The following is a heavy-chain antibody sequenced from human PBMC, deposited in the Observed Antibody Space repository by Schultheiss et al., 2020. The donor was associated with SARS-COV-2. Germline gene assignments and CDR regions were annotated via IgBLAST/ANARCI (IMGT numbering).Heavy chain of an antibody. J-gene: IGHJ6*03. CDR2: IYYSGST. CDR3: ARHAADIVVVPAASYYYYYYMDV. CDR1: GGSFSGYY. Sequence: SETLSLTCAVYGGSFSGYYCSWIRQPPGKGLEWIGYIYYSGSTNYNPSLKSRVTISVDTSKNQFSLKLSSVTAADTAVYYCARHAADIVVVPAASYYYYYYMDVWGKGTTVTVSS. V-gene: IGHV4-59*08. D-gene: IGHD2-2*01.